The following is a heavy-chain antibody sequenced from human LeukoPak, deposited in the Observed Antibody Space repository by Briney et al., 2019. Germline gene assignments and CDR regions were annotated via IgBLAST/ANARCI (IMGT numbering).Heavy chain of an antibody. CDR2: INHSGST. V-gene: IGHV4-34*01. CDR3: ARGRAAAAGYYFDY. CDR1: GGSFSGYY. Sequence: SETLSLTCAVYGGSFSGYYWSWIRQPPGKGLEWIGEINHSGSTNYNPSLKSRVTISVDTSKNQFSPKLSSVTAADTAVYYCARGRAAAAGYYFDYWGQGTLVTVSS. J-gene: IGHJ4*02. D-gene: IGHD6-13*01.